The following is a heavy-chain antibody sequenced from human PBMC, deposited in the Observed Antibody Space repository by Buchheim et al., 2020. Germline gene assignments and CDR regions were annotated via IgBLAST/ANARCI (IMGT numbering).Heavy chain of an antibody. Sequence: QVQLVQSGAEVKKPGASVKVSCKASGYTFTGYYMHWVRQAPGQGLEWMGWINPNSGGTNYAQKFQGWVTMTRDTSISTAYMELSRLRSDDTALYYCAREGYSGSYSSGNWFDPWGQGTL. CDR3: AREGYSGSYSSGNWFDP. CDR1: GYTFTGYY. V-gene: IGHV1-2*04. CDR2: INPNSGGT. J-gene: IGHJ5*02. D-gene: IGHD1-26*01.